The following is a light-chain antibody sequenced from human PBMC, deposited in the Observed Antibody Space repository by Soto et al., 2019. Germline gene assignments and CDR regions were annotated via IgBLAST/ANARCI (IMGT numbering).Light chain of an antibody. CDR1: SSDVGSYNL. J-gene: IGLJ2*01. Sequence: QSALTQPASVSGSPGQSITISCTGTSSDVGSYNLVSWYQHYPGKAPKLMIYEGTKRPSGVSNRFSGSKSGNTASLTISGLQAEDEADYYCCSYADSSTLVSGGGTKLTVL. CDR2: EGT. V-gene: IGLV2-23*01. CDR3: CSYADSSTLV.